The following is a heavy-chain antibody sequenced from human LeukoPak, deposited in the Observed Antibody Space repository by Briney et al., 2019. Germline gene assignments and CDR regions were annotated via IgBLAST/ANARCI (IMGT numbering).Heavy chain of an antibody. V-gene: IGHV1-8*01. CDR3: ARSSVGARRRIDY. CDR1: GYTFTSYD. Sequence: WASVKVSCKASGYTFTSYDINWVRQATGQGLEGMGWINPNSGNTGYAQKFQGRVTMTRSTSINTAYMELNSLTSEDTAVYYCARSSVGARRRIDYWGQGTLVTVSS. CDR2: INPNSGNT. D-gene: IGHD1-26*01. J-gene: IGHJ4*02.